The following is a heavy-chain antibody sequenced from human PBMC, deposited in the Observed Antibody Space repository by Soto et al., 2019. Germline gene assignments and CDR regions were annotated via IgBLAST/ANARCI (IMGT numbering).Heavy chain of an antibody. V-gene: IGHV4-59*01. CDR2: IYYSGST. CDR1: GGSISSYY. Sequence: PSETLSLTCTVSGGSISSYYWGWIRQPPGKGLEWIGYIYYSGSTNYNPSLKSRVTISVDTSKNQFSLKLSSVTAADTAVYYCARGSFLEWSEQAWFDPWGQGTLVTVSS. D-gene: IGHD3-3*01. CDR3: ARGSFLEWSEQAWFDP. J-gene: IGHJ5*02.